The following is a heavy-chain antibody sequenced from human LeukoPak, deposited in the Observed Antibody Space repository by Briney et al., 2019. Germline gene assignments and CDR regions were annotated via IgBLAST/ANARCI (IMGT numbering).Heavy chain of an antibody. D-gene: IGHD3-22*01. Sequence: ASVKVSCKASGYTFTGYYMHWVRQAPGQGLEWMGWTNPNSGGTNYAQKFQGRVTMTRDTSISTAYMELSRLRSDDTAVYYCARGSRPYYYDSSPDYWGQGTLVTVSS. CDR2: TNPNSGGT. CDR3: ARGSRPYYYDSSPDY. V-gene: IGHV1-2*02. J-gene: IGHJ4*02. CDR1: GYTFTGYY.